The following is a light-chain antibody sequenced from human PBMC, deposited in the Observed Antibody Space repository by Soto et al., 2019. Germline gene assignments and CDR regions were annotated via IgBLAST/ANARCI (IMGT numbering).Light chain of an antibody. CDR3: SPYVGTNSYV. Sequence: SALTQPPSASGSPGQSVTISCTGTSSDVGGYNYVSWYQHHPGKAPKLIIYEVYKRPSGVPDRFSGSKSGNTAALTVSGLQAEDEADYYCSPYVGTNSYVFGTGTKVTVL. V-gene: IGLV2-8*01. CDR1: SSDVGGYNY. J-gene: IGLJ1*01. CDR2: EVY.